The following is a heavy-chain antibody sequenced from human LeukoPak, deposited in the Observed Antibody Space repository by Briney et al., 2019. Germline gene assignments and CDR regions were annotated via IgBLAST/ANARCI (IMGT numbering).Heavy chain of an antibody. J-gene: IGHJ4*02. CDR1: GYTFTRYG. Sequence: GASVKVSCKASGYTFTRYGISWVRQAPGQGLEWLGWISAYDGNTNYEQKFQGRVTMTTDTSTSTAYMELRSLRSDDTAVYYCARDGNYGDDDLDYWGQGTLVTVSS. CDR3: ARDGNYGDDDLDY. CDR2: ISAYDGNT. V-gene: IGHV1-18*01. D-gene: IGHD4-17*01.